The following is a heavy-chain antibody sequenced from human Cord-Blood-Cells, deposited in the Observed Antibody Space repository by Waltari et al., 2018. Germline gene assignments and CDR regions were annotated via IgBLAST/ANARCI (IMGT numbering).Heavy chain of an antibody. CDR3: AEGRFGGQYFDY. CDR2: IRGSGGST. CDR1: GFTFSSYA. V-gene: IGHV3-23*01. Sequence: EVQLLESGGGLVQPGGSLRLSCAASGFTFSSYAMSWVRQAPGKGLGWVSAIRGSGGSTDYADSVKGRFTISRDNSKNTLYLQMNSLRAEDTAVYYCAEGRFGGQYFDYWGQGTLVTVSS. D-gene: IGHD3-10*01. J-gene: IGHJ4*02.